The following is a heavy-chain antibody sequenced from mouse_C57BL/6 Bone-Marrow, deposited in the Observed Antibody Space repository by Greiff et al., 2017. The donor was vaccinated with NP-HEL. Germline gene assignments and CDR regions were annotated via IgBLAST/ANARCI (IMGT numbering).Heavy chain of an antibody. J-gene: IGHJ2*01. V-gene: IGHV5-9-1*02. CDR1: GFTFSSYA. Sequence: DVQLVESGEGLVKPGGSLKLSCAASGFTFSSYAMSWVRQTPEKRLEWVAYISSGGDYIYYADTVKGRFTISRDNARNTLYLQMSSLKSEDTAMYYCTRDPLYDYDEGYWGQGTTLTVSS. D-gene: IGHD2-4*01. CDR2: ISSGGDYI. CDR3: TRDPLYDYDEGY.